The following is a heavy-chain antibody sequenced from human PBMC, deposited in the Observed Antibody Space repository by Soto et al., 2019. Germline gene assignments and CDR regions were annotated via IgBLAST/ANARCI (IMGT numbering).Heavy chain of an antibody. CDR1: GFTFSSYS. V-gene: IGHV3-48*01. D-gene: IGHD5-12*01. CDR3: ARDGRPLYSGYGPDAFDI. J-gene: IGHJ3*02. Sequence: GGSLSLSCAASGFTFSSYSMNWVRQAPGKGLEWVSYISSSSSTIYYADSVKGRSTISRDNAKNSLYLQMNSLRAEDTAVYYCARDGRPLYSGYGPDAFDIWGQGTMVTVSS. CDR2: ISSSSSTI.